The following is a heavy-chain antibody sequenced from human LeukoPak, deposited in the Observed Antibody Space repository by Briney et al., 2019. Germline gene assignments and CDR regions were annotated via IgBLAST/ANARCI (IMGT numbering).Heavy chain of an antibody. CDR2: ISGSGGST. D-gene: IGHD3-22*01. J-gene: IGHJ4*02. Sequence: PGRSLRLSCAASGFTFSSYAMSWVRQAPGKGLEWVSAISGSGGSTYYADSVKGRFTISRDNSKNTLYLQMNSLRPEDTAVYYCAKGRDNSVYSYFEYWGQGTLVTVSS. CDR3: AKGRDNSVYSYFEY. CDR1: GFTFSSYA. V-gene: IGHV3-23*01.